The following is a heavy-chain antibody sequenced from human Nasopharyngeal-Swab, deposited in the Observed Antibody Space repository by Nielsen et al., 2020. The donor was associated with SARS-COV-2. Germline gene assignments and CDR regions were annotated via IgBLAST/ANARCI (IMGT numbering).Heavy chain of an antibody. D-gene: IGHD2-2*01. Sequence: SVKVSCKASGGTFISYAISWVRQAPGQGLEWMGGIIPIFGTVNYAQKFQGRVTITADESTSTAYMELSSLRSEDTAVYYCARVVPAALGGMDVWGQGTTVTVSS. V-gene: IGHV1-69*13. J-gene: IGHJ6*02. CDR1: GGTFISYA. CDR3: ARVVPAALGGMDV. CDR2: IIPIFGTV.